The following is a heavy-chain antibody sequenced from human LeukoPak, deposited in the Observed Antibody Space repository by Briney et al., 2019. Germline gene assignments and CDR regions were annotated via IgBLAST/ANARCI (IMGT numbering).Heavy chain of an antibody. CDR2: MNPNSGNT. J-gene: IGHJ6*03. CDR1: GYTFTSYD. D-gene: IGHD2-8*01. V-gene: IGHV1-8*03. Sequence: ASVTVSCKASGYTFTSYDINWVRQAPGQGLEWMGWMNPNSGNTGYAQKFQGRVTITRNTSISTAYMELSSLRSEDTAVYYCARHLVDGGLIDYYYMDVWGKGTTVTVSS. CDR3: ARHLVDGGLIDYYYMDV.